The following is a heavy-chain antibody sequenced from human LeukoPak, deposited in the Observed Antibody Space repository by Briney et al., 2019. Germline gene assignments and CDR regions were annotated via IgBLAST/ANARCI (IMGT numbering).Heavy chain of an antibody. CDR1: GYTFTSYG. V-gene: IGHV1-18*01. D-gene: IGHD3-3*01. CDR2: VSGYNGNT. Sequence: ASVKVSCKASGYTFTSYGISWVRQAPGQGLEWMGWVSGYNGNTNYAQKFQGRVTMTTDTSTSTAYMELRSLSSDDTAVYYCARRIMYYDFWSGSYFDYWGQGTLVTVSS. J-gene: IGHJ4*02. CDR3: ARRIMYYDFWSGSYFDY.